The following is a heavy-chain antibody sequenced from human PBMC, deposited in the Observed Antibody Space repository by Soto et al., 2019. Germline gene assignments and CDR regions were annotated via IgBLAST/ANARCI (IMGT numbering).Heavy chain of an antibody. D-gene: IGHD6-13*01. V-gene: IGHV3-30-3*01. CDR3: AKDLGSYSSPTG. J-gene: IGHJ4*02. Sequence: GWSMRLSCAASGFIFRRYTMHWVRQAPGKGLEWVAVISYDGSNKYYAESVKGRFTISSDNSNNTLYLQMNSLSAEDTAVYYCAKDLGSYSSPTGWGQGTLVTASS. CDR2: ISYDGSNK. CDR1: GFIFRRYT.